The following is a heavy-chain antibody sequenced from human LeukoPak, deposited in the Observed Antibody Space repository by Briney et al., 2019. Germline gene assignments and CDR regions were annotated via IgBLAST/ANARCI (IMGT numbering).Heavy chain of an antibody. Sequence: SETLSLTCTVSDYSIRSGYYWGWIRQPPGKGLEWIGSIYYSGSTYYNPSLKSRVTISVDTSKNQFSLKLSSVTAADTAVYYCARLGIAARIFDYWGQGTLVTVSS. V-gene: IGHV4-38-2*02. CDR3: ARLGIAARIFDY. CDR1: DYSIRSGYY. CDR2: IYYSGST. J-gene: IGHJ4*02. D-gene: IGHD6-6*01.